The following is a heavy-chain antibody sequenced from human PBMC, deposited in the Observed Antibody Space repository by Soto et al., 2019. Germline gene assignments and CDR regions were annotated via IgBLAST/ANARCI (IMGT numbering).Heavy chain of an antibody. D-gene: IGHD1-20*01. CDR2: ISDSGGST. CDR1: GFTFSNFA. V-gene: IGHV3-23*01. CDR3: ATVRYNWNDPWFDP. Sequence: GGSLRLSCAASGFTFSNFAMSWVRQAPGKGLEWVSAISDSGGSTYYADSVKGRFTISRDNSKNTLYLQVNSLRAEDTAVYYCATVRYNWNDPWFDPWGQGTLVTVSS. J-gene: IGHJ5*02.